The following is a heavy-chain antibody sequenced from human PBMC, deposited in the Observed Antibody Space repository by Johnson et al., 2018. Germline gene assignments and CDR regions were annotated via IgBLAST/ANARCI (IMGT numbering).Heavy chain of an antibody. CDR1: GFTFDDFV. V-gene: IGHV3-9*01. CDR2: ISWNSGRV. CDR3: AKDPSHSSYFYYMDV. Sequence: VQLVESGGGLVQXGRSLRLSCAASGFTFDDFVMHWVRQPPGTGLEWVSGISWNSGRVAYAESVKGRFTISRDNAKKSLYLQMNSLTPEDQAVYYCAKDPSHSSYFYYMDVWGQGTTVTVSS. J-gene: IGHJ6*03.